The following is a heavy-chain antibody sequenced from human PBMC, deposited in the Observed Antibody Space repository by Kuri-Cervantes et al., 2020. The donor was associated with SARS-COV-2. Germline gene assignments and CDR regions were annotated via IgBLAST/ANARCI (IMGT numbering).Heavy chain of an antibody. CDR2: LDHSGRA. V-gene: IGHV4-34*01. J-gene: IGHJ4*02. Sequence: SETLSLTCAVYGGSFSNFYWSWIRQPPGKGLEWIGELDHSGRANYNPSLKSRVTISVDTSKNQFSLKLSSVTAADTAVYYCARAKSIAAAGMHYFDYWGQGTLVTV. D-gene: IGHD6-13*01. CDR3: ARAKSIAAAGMHYFDY. CDR1: GGSFSNFY.